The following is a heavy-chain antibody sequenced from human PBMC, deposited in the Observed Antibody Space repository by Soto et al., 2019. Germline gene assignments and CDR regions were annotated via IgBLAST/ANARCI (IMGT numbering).Heavy chain of an antibody. CDR3: ARGRYGRGYNDGMDV. J-gene: IGHJ6*02. Sequence: CETLSLTCTASGGSISSYYWGWLRQPAGKGLEWIGRIYTSGSTNYNPSLKSRVTMSVDTSKNQFSLKLSSVTAADTAGYYCARGRYGRGYNDGMDVWGQGTMVTVSS. D-gene: IGHD5-12*01. CDR2: IYTSGST. CDR1: GGSISSYY. V-gene: IGHV4-4*07.